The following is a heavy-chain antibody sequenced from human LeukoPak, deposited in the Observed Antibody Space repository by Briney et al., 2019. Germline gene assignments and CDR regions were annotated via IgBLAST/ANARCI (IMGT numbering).Heavy chain of an antibody. D-gene: IGHD4/OR15-4a*01. CDR2: IWYDGSNK. Sequence: SGGSLRLSCAASGFTFSSYGMHWVRQAPGKGLECVAVIWYDGSNKYYADSVKGRFTISRDNAENSLYLQMNSLRAEDTAVYYCARGDYGRYASDTWGPGTKVTVSS. V-gene: IGHV3-33*01. CDR3: ARGDYGRYASDT. J-gene: IGHJ3*02. CDR1: GFTFSSYG.